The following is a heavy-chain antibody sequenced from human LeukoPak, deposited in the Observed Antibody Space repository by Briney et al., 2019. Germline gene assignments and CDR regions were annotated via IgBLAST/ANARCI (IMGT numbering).Heavy chain of an antibody. CDR2: IIPIFGTA. J-gene: IGHJ4*02. V-gene: IGHV1-69*05. CDR3: ARGRMIEMATTFDY. CDR1: GGTFSSYA. D-gene: IGHD5-24*01. Sequence: SVKVSCKASGGTFSSYAISWVRQAPGQGLEWMGGIIPIFGTANYAQKFQGRVTITTDESTSTAYMELSSLRSEDTAVYYCARGRMIEMATTFDYWGQGTLVTVSS.